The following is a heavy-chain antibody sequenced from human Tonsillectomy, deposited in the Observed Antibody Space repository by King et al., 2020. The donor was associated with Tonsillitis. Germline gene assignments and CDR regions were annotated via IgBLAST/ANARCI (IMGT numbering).Heavy chain of an antibody. J-gene: IGHJ4*02. CDR3: AKDRSSAGSWNYFDY. V-gene: IGHV3-30*18. D-gene: IGHD2-15*01. CDR1: GFTFSSYG. Sequence: VQPVESGGGVVQPGRSLRLSCAASGFTFSSYGMHWVRQAPGKGLEWVAVISYDGSNKYYADSVKDRFTISRDNSKNTLYLQMNSLRAEDTAVYYCAKDRSSAGSWNYFDYWGQGILVTVSS. CDR2: ISYDGSNK.